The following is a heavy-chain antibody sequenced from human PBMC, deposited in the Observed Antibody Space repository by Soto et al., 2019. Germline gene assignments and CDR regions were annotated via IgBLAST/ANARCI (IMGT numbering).Heavy chain of an antibody. V-gene: IGHV4-38-2*01. CDR2: IYHSGST. D-gene: IGHD1-7*01. CDR3: ARGPLTGTTVGPYNWFDP. J-gene: IGHJ5*02. Sequence: PSETLSITCAVSGYSISSGYYWGWIRQPPGKGLEWIGSIYHSGSTYYNPSLKSRVTISVDTSKNQFSLKLSSVTAADTAVYYCARGPLTGTTVGPYNWFDPWGQGTLVTVS. CDR1: GYSISSGYY.